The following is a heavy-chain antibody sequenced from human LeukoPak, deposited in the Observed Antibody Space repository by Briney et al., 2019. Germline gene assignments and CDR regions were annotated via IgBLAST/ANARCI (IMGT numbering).Heavy chain of an antibody. CDR3: AGGSSSSAFDY. J-gene: IGHJ4*02. Sequence: ASVKVSCKASGGTFSSYAFSWVRQAPGQGLEWMGGVIPIFGTANYAQKFQGRVTITADESTSTAYMELSSLRSEDTAVYYCAGGSSSSAFDYWGQGTLVTVSS. CDR1: GGTFSSYA. CDR2: VIPIFGTA. V-gene: IGHV1-69*01. D-gene: IGHD6-6*01.